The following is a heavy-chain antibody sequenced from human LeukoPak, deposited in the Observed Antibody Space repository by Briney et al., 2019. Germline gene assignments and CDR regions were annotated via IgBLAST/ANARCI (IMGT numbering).Heavy chain of an antibody. CDR1: GGSFSGYY. D-gene: IGHD3-9*01. Sequence: SETLSLTXAVYGGSFSGYYWSWIRQPPGKGLEWIGEINHSGSTNYNPSLKSRVTISVDTSKNQFSLKLSSVTAADTAVYYCARGGYDILTGPDPWGQGTLVTVSS. V-gene: IGHV4-34*01. J-gene: IGHJ5*02. CDR3: ARGGYDILTGPDP. CDR2: INHSGST.